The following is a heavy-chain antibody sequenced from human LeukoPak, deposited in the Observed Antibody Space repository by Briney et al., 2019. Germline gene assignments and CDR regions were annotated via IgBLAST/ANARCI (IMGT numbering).Heavy chain of an antibody. CDR1: GFTFSSYA. CDR2: ISGSGGST. J-gene: IGHJ4*02. Sequence: GGSLRLSCAASGFTFSSYAMSWFRQAPGKGLEWVSAISGSGGSTYYADSVKGRFTISRDNSKNTLYLQMNSLRAEDTAVYYCAKDGAPLIVVVPAAYFDYWGQGTLVTVSS. V-gene: IGHV3-23*01. CDR3: AKDGAPLIVVVPAAYFDY. D-gene: IGHD2-2*01.